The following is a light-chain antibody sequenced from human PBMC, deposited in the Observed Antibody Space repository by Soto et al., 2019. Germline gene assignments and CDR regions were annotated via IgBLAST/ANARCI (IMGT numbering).Light chain of an antibody. V-gene: IGLV2-14*01. Sequence: QSVLTQPASVSGSPGQSITISCTATSSDVGSFNYVSWYQHHPGKAPKLMIYEVTSRPSGVSNRFSGSKSGNTASLTISGLQAEDKADYYCVSYATSTTLYVFGSGTKVTVL. J-gene: IGLJ1*01. CDR3: VSYATSTTLYV. CDR2: EVT. CDR1: SSDVGSFNY.